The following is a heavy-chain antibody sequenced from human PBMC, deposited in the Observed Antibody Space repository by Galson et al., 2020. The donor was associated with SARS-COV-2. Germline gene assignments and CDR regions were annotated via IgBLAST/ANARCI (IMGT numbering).Heavy chain of an antibody. CDR2: ISRSGANI. Sequence: PGGSLRLSCAAAGFSFSDYSMKWIRQAPGQGLEWLSYISRSGANIYYADSVKGRFPVSRDNAQNSLFLQMNSLRADDAAVYYCARRDHYVLWSGPVLSWFGPWGQGTRVIVSS. CDR1: GFSFSDYS. CDR3: ARRDHYVLWSGPVLSWFGP. J-gene: IGHJ5*02. V-gene: IGHV3-11*01. D-gene: IGHD3-3*01.